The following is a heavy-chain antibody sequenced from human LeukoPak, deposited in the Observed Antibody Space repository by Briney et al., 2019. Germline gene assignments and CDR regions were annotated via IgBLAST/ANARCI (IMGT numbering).Heavy chain of an antibody. D-gene: IGHD3-22*01. CDR3: AKDHYYDSSGYFAGKVDY. CDR2: ISGSGGST. J-gene: IGHJ4*02. V-gene: IGHV3-23*01. CDR1: GFTFSSYA. Sequence: GGSLRLSCAASGFTFSSYAMSWVRQAPGKGLEWVSVISGSGGSTYYADSVKGRFTISRDNSKNTLYLQMNSLRAEDTAVYYCAKDHYYDSSGYFAGKVDYWGQGTLVTVSS.